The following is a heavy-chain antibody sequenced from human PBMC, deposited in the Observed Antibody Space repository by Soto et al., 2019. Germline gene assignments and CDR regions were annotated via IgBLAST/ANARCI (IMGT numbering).Heavy chain of an antibody. CDR1: GFTFSNAW. J-gene: IGHJ4*02. D-gene: IGHD3-22*01. CDR2: IKSKTDGGTT. Sequence: GGSLRLTCAASGFTFSNAWMNWVRQAPGKGLEWVGRIKSKTDGGTTDYAAPVKGRFTISRDDSKNTLYLQMNSLKTEDTAVYYCTTDPVTMIVVVPSSVWGQGTLVTFSS. V-gene: IGHV3-15*07. CDR3: TTDPVTMIVVVPSSV.